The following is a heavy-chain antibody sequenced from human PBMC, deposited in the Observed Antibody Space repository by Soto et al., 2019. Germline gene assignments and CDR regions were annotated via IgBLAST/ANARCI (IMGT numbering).Heavy chain of an antibody. CDR3: SKRAAHFDY. D-gene: IGHD2-15*01. V-gene: IGHV4-30-4*02. CDR2: IYYSGST. J-gene: IGHJ4*02. Sequence: SETLSLTCTVSGGSISSGDYYWSWIRQPPGKGLEWIGYIYYSGSTYYNPSLKSRVTISVDTSKSQFSLKLSSVTAAETAVYYCSKRAAHFDYWGQGTLVTVSS. CDR1: GGSISSGDYY.